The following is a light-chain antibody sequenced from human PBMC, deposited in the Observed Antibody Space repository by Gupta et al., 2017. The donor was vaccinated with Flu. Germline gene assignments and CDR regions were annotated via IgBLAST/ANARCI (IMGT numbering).Light chain of an antibody. V-gene: IGLV1-40*01. CDR2: GNT. CDR1: RPNIGAGYN. Sequence: QSVLTQPPSVSGAPGQRVTIPCTGSRPNIGAGYNVQWYQQLPGTAPKLLIYGNTNRPSGVPDRFSGSKSGTSASPAITSASLAITGLQAEDEADYYCQSYDSSLSGYVFGTGTKVTVL. CDR3: QSYDSSLSGYV. J-gene: IGLJ1*01.